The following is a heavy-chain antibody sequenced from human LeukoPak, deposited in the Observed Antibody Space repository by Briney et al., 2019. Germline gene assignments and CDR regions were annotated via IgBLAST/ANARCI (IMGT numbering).Heavy chain of an antibody. CDR3: ARGHGDFDY. Sequence: PSETLSLTCAVSGGSISSGGYSWSWIRQPPGKGLEWIGEINHSGSTNYNPSLKSRVTISVDTSKNQFSLKLSSVTAADTAVYYCARGHGDFDYWGQGTLVTVSS. J-gene: IGHJ4*02. CDR2: INHSGST. CDR1: GGSISSGGYS. D-gene: IGHD4-17*01. V-gene: IGHV4-30-2*01.